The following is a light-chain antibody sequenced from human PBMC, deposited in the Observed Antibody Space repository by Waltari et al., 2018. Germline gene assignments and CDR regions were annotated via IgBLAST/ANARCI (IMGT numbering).Light chain of an antibody. J-gene: IGLJ2*01. CDR3: SSYTTTSTLV. Sequence: QSALTQPASVSGSPGQSITISCIGTSSAVGASNPVSWYQQHPGKAPKLMIYDVNRRPSGVSNRFPGSKSGSTASLTISGLQAEDEADYYCSSYTTTSTLVFGGGTKVTVL. CDR1: SSAVGASNP. V-gene: IGLV2-14*01. CDR2: DVN.